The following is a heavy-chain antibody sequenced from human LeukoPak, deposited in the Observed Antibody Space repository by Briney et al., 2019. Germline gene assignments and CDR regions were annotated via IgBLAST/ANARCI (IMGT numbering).Heavy chain of an antibody. CDR3: AGLHTVTTFDF. D-gene: IGHD4-17*01. CDR2: LYSGNNT. Sequence: GGSLRLSCAASAFSASSKYMSWVRQAPGKGLEWVSVLYSGNNTYYADSVKGRFTISRDTSKNTLYLQMSSLRAEDTAVYYCAGLHTVTTFDFWGQGTLVTVSS. CDR1: AFSASSKY. V-gene: IGHV3-53*01. J-gene: IGHJ4*02.